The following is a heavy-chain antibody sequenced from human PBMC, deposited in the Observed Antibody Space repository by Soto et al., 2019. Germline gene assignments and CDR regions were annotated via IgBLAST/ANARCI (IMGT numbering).Heavy chain of an antibody. V-gene: IGHV3-48*02. CDR2: IPYSSSPM. D-gene: IGHD5-12*01. Sequence: GGSLRLSYAASGFTSSSYSMNWVRQAPGKGLEWVAFIPYSSSPMFFGDSVKGRFTISRDNARNSLSLQMNSLRDEDTAVYYCARAKPFVRVATIIDYWGQGTLVTVSS. CDR1: GFTSSSYS. CDR3: ARAKPFVRVATIIDY. J-gene: IGHJ4*02.